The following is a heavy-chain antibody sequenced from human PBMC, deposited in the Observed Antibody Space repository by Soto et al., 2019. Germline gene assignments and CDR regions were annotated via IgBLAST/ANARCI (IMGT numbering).Heavy chain of an antibody. D-gene: IGHD5-12*01. CDR2: IYYSGST. CDR3: AMRDGYNVIYDY. J-gene: IGHJ4*02. CDR1: GGSISSYY. Sequence: TSETLSLTCTVSGGSISSYYWSWIRQPPGKGLEWIGYIYYSGSTNYNPSLKSRVTISVDTSKNQFSLKLSSVTAADTAVYYCAMRDGYNVIYDYWGQGTLVTVSS. V-gene: IGHV4-59*01.